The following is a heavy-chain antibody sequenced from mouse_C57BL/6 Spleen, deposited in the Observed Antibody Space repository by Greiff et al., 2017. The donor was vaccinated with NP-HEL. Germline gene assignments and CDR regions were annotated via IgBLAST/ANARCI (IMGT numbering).Heavy chain of an antibody. CDR2: INYDGSST. J-gene: IGHJ2*01. Sequence: DVKLVESEGGLVQPGSSMKLSCTASGFTFSDYYMAWVRQVPEKGLEWVAKINYDGSSTYYLDSLKSRFIISRDNAKNILYLQMSSLKSEDTATYYCARESYDYDGSFDYWGQGTTLTVSS. CDR3: ARESYDYDGSFDY. V-gene: IGHV5-16*01. CDR1: GFTFSDYY. D-gene: IGHD2-4*01.